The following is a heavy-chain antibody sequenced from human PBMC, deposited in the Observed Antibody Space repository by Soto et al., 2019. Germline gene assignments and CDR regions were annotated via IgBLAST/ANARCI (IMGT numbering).Heavy chain of an antibody. CDR3: ARGLKGYYAMEV. CDR1: GFTFSSHW. J-gene: IGHJ6*02. D-gene: IGHD6-13*01. CDR2: LNMDGSTT. V-gene: IGHV3-74*01. Sequence: EVQLVESGGGLVQPGGSLRLSCAASGFTFSSHWMHWVRQAPGKGLVWVARLNMDGSTTNYADSVKGRSTISRDNARDTVYLQMNSLRPEDTAVYYCARGLKGYYAMEVWGQGTTVTVSS.